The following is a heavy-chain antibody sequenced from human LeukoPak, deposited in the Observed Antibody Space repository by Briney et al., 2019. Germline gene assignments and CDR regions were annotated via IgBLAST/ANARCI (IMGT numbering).Heavy chain of an antibody. V-gene: IGHV1-69*04. CDR2: IIPILGIA. CDR3: ARGTLLWFGDNAFDI. CDR1: GGTFSSYA. Sequence: GASVKVSCKASGGTFSSYAISWVRQAPGQGLEWMGRIIPILGIANYAQKFQGRVTMTTDTSTSTAYMELRSLRSDDTAVYYCARGTLLWFGDNAFDIWGQGTMVTVSS. D-gene: IGHD3-10*01. J-gene: IGHJ3*02.